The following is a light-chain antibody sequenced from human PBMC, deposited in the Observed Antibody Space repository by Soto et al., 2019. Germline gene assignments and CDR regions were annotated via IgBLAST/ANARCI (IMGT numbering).Light chain of an antibody. CDR3: LPYPSHSWP. CDR2: DAS. Sequence: DPGGRRASRSISDCLAWYQQKPGKAPELLIFDASSLKSGVPSRFSGSGSGTEFTLTIGSLKPADVATHYCLPYPSHSWPSGEGTKVDIK. CDR1: RSISDC. V-gene: IGKV1-5*01. J-gene: IGKJ1*01.